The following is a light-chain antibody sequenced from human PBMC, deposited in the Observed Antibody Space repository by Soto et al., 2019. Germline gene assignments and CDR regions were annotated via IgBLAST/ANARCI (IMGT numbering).Light chain of an antibody. CDR3: QSYDSSLSGWV. CDR2: GNI. J-gene: IGLJ3*02. CDR1: IGAGYD. Sequence: IGAGYDVHWYQQLPGTAPKLLIYGNINRPSGGPDRFSGSKSGTSASLAITGLQAEDEADYYGQSYDSSLSGWVFGGGTKLTVL. V-gene: IGLV1-40*01.